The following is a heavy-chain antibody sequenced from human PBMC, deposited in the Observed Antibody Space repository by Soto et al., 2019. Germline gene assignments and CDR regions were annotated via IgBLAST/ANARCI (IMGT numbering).Heavy chain of an antibody. Sequence: PSETLSLTCAVYGGSFSGYYWSWIRQPPGKGLEWIGEINHSGSTNYNPSLKSRVTISVDTSKNQFSLKLSSVTVADTAVYYCARGAPDLDYWGQGTLVTVSS. J-gene: IGHJ4*02. CDR3: ARGAPDLDY. CDR2: INHSGST. V-gene: IGHV4-34*01. CDR1: GGSFSGYY.